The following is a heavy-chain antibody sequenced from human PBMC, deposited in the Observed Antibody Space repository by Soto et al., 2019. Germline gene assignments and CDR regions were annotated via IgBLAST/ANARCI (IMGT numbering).Heavy chain of an antibody. CDR3: AREGVAPYYYYGMDV. J-gene: IGHJ6*02. CDR1: GYTFTRSG. CDR2: ISTYNGDT. D-gene: IGHD5-12*01. Sequence: ASVKVSCKASGYTFTRSGISWVRQAPGQGLEWMGWISTYNGDTNYAQTFQGRVTMTTDTSTSTVHMEVRSLRSDDTAVYYCAREGVAPYYYYGMDVWGQGTPVTVS. V-gene: IGHV1-18*01.